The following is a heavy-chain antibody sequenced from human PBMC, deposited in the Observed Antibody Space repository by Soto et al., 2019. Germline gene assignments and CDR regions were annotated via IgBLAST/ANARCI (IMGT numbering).Heavy chain of an antibody. J-gene: IGHJ4*02. CDR3: ARDQPGYSYGYGLGY. D-gene: IGHD5-18*01. V-gene: IGHV3-21*01. Sequence: EVQLVESGGGLVKPGGSLRLSCAASGFTFSSYSMNWVRQAPGKGLEWVSSISSSSSYIYYADSVKGRFTISRDNAKTSLYLQMNSLRAEETAVYYCARDQPGYSYGYGLGYWGQGTLVTVSS. CDR1: GFTFSSYS. CDR2: ISSSSSYI.